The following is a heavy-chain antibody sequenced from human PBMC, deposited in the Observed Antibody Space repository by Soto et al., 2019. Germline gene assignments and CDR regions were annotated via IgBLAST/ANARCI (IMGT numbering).Heavy chain of an antibody. CDR2: ISYSGST. Sequence: QVQLQESGPGLVKPSQTLSLTCTVSGGSISSGNYYWSWIRQPPGKGLEWIGFISYSGSTYYSTSLTSRVTISVDTSKSPFSLNLSFVTAADTAVYYCATMGTPTTGLYFFDYWGQGSLVTVSS. V-gene: IGHV4-30-4*01. J-gene: IGHJ4*02. CDR3: ATMGTPTTGLYFFDY. D-gene: IGHD2-15*01. CDR1: GGSISSGNYY.